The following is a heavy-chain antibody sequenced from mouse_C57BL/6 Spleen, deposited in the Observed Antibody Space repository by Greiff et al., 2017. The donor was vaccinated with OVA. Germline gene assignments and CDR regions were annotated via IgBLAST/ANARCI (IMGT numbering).Heavy chain of an antibody. CDR3: ARDDYDYDRSWCAY. D-gene: IGHD2-4*01. J-gene: IGHJ3*01. V-gene: IGHV1-42*01. CDR2: INPSTGGT. CDR1: GYSFTGYY. Sequence: EVQLQQSGPELVKPGASVKISCKASGYSFTGYYMNWVKQSPEKSLEWIGEINPSTGGTTYNQKFKAKATLTVAKSSSTAYMQLKSLTSEDSAVYYCARDDYDYDRSWCAYWGQGTLVTVSA.